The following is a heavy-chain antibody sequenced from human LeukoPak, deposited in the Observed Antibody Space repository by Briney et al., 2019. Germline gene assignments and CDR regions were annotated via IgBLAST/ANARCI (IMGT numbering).Heavy chain of an antibody. D-gene: IGHD6-13*01. V-gene: IGHV3-30*18. CDR2: ISYDGSNK. CDR1: GVIFSSYG. CDR3: ANGYSSSWYKGIFDY. Sequence: GGSLRLSCVVSGVIFSSYGMHWVRQAPGKGPEWVAFISYDGSNKYYADSVKGRFTISRDNSKNTLYLQMNSLRAEDTAVYYCANGYSSSWYKGIFDYWGQGTLVTVSS. J-gene: IGHJ4*02.